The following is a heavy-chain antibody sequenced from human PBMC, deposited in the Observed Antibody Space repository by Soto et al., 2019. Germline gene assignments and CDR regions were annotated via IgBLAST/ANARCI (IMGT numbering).Heavy chain of an antibody. CDR3: ARGPYNWNYDWFDP. V-gene: IGHV1-8*01. CDR2: MNPNSGNT. Sequence: QVQLVQSGAEVKKPGASVKVSCKASGYTFTSYDINWVRQATGQGLEWMGWMNPNSGNTGYAQKFQGRVTMTRNTSISTAYMELSSPRSGDTAVYYCARGPYNWNYDWFDPWGQGTLVTVSS. D-gene: IGHD1-7*01. J-gene: IGHJ5*02. CDR1: GYTFTSYD.